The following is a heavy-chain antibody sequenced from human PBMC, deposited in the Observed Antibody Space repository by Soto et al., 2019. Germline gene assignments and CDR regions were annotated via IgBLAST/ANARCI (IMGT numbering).Heavy chain of an antibody. Sequence: SGPTLVNPRQTLTLTCPFSGFSLTTGGVGVGWIRQPPGRSLEWLAVIYWNDDRRRSPSLENRLTITKDTSKNQVVLTMTNMDPVDTATYYCIYRRASWDYHGLDVWGQGTPVTVSS. CDR2: IYWNDDR. D-gene: IGHD2-21*01. V-gene: IGHV2-5*01. J-gene: IGHJ6*02. CDR3: IYRRASWDYHGLDV. CDR1: GFSLTTGGVG.